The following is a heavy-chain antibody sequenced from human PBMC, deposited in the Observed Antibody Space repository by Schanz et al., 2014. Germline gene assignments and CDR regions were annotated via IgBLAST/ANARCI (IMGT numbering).Heavy chain of an antibody. Sequence: QVQLQESGPGLVKPSQTLSLTCTVSGGSISSGDYYWSWIRQHPGKGLEWIGYIYYSGSTYYNPSLKSRVTISVDTSKNQFSLQLSSVTAADTALYYCARVLDEADAFDIWGQGTMVTVSS. D-gene: IGHD2-15*01. V-gene: IGHV4-31*03. CDR3: ARVLDEADAFDI. CDR1: GGSISSGDYY. CDR2: IYYSGST. J-gene: IGHJ3*02.